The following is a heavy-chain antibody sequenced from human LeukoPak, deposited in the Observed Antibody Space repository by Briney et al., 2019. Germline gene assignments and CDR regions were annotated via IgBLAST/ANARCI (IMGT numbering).Heavy chain of an antibody. V-gene: IGHV3-23*01. J-gene: IGHJ4*02. Sequence: GGPLRLSCAASGFTFSSYAMSWVRQAPGKGLQWVSGISGGGGSTYYADSVRGRFTVSRDNSKNTLYLQINSLRGEDTAVYYCAKDPYDSGGYSATSFDHWGQGTLVTVSS. CDR2: ISGGGGST. D-gene: IGHD3-22*01. CDR1: GFTFSSYA. CDR3: AKDPYDSGGYSATSFDH.